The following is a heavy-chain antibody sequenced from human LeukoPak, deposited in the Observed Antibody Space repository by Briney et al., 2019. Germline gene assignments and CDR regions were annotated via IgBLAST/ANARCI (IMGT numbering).Heavy chain of an antibody. Sequence: PSETLSLTCAVYGGSFSGYYWSWIRQPPGKGLEWIGEINHSGSTNYNPPLKSRVTISVDTSKNQFSLKLSSVTAADTAVYYCASEYSSSSFDYWGQGTLVTVSS. CDR3: ASEYSSSSFDY. V-gene: IGHV4-34*01. J-gene: IGHJ4*02. CDR1: GGSFSGYY. D-gene: IGHD6-6*01. CDR2: INHSGST.